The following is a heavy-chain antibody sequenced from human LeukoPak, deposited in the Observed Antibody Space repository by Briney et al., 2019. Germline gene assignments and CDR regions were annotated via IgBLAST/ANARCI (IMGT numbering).Heavy chain of an antibody. CDR2: INPNSGGT. CDR1: GYTFTGYY. J-gene: IGHJ4*02. D-gene: IGHD5-12*01. CDR3: ARDPWATYSDYDSSY. V-gene: IGHV1-2*02. Sequence: GASVKVSCKASGYTFTGYYMHWVRQAPGQGLEWMGWINPNSGGTKYAQKFQGRVTMTRDTSISTTYMELSRLRSDDTAVYYCARDPWATYSDYDSSYWGQGTLSPSPQ.